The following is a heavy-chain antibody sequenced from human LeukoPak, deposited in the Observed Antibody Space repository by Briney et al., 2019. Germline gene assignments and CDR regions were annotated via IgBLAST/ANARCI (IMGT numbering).Heavy chain of an antibody. D-gene: IGHD6-13*01. J-gene: IGHJ6*02. Sequence: GGSLRLSCAASGFTFSSYGMHWVRQAPGKGLEWVAVISYDGSNKYYADSVKGRFTISRDNSKNTLYLQMNSLRAEDTAVYYCAKALVAAAGFYYYYGMDVWGQGTTVTVSS. V-gene: IGHV3-30*18. CDR3: AKALVAAAGFYYYYGMDV. CDR1: GFTFSSYG. CDR2: ISYDGSNK.